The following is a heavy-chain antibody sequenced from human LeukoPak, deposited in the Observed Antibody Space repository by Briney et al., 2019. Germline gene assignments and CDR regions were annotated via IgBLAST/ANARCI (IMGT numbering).Heavy chain of an antibody. V-gene: IGHV3-7*01. Sequence: AGGSLRLSCAASGFTFSRYWMSWVRQAPGKGLEWVANIKQDGSDIYYVDSVKGRFTISRDNTKNSLFLQMDSLRAEDTAVYYCARNLYLVDVPVAGVPDSWGQGTLVTVSS. D-gene: IGHD2-2*01. CDR1: GFTFSRYW. CDR3: ARNLYLVDVPVAGVPDS. CDR2: IKQDGSDI. J-gene: IGHJ4*02.